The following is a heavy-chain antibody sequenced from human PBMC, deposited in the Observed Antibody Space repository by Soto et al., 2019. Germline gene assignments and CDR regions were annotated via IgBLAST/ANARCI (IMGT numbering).Heavy chain of an antibody. CDR1: GFTFINAW. CDR3: TTDLWDIVLVPAVTSDSTADY. CDR2: IKSKTDGGTT. Sequence: GGSHRLSSTASGFTFINAWMNWVRQAPGKGLEWVGRIKSKTDGGTTDYAAPVKGRFTISRDDSKNTLYLQMNSLKTEDTAVYYCTTDLWDIVLVPAVTSDSTADYWGQGTLVTVSS. V-gene: IGHV3-15*07. D-gene: IGHD2-2*01. J-gene: IGHJ4*02.